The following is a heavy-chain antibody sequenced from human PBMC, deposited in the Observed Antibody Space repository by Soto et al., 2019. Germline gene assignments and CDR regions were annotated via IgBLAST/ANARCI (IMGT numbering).Heavy chain of an antibody. Sequence: GGSLRLSCAASGFTVGSNFMSWVRQAPGKGLEWVSVLYSGGGTYYADSVKGRFTISRDNSRNTLYLQMHSLRAEDTAVYYCARVNPPYPWGQGTLVTVSS. CDR3: ARVNPPYP. CDR2: LYSGGGT. CDR1: GFTVGSNF. J-gene: IGHJ4*02. V-gene: IGHV3-53*01.